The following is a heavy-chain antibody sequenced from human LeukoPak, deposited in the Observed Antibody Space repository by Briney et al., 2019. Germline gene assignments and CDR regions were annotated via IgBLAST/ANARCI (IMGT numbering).Heavy chain of an antibody. J-gene: IGHJ4*02. Sequence: GGSLRLSCAASGFTFSTYWMHWVRQAPGKGLVWVSLIKTDGGSTTYADSVKGRFTVSRDNAKNTLYLQMNSLRDEDTAVYYCARGYYTIGDYWGQGTLVTVSS. V-gene: IGHV3-74*01. CDR3: ARGYYTIGDY. CDR1: GFTFSTYW. CDR2: IKTDGGST. D-gene: IGHD3-3*01.